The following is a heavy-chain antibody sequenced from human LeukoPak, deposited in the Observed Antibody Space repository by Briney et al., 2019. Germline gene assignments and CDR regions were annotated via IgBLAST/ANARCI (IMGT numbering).Heavy chain of an antibody. CDR1: GFSFSTYV. CDR3: AKGKVNHLGALDY. Sequence: GGSLRLSCATSGFSFSTYVMSWVRQIPGKGLEWVSTISESGGGSYSGGGTYYGDSVKGQFIISKDGSTKTLFLQMDRLRADDTGIYYCAKGKVNHLGALDYWGQGALVTVSS. CDR2: ISESGGGSYSGGGT. V-gene: IGHV3-23*01. D-gene: IGHD1-26*01. J-gene: IGHJ4*02.